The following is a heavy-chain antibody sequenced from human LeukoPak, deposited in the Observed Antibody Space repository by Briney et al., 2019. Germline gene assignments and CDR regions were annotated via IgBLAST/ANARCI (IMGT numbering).Heavy chain of an antibody. D-gene: IGHD3-10*01. J-gene: IGHJ3*02. CDR2: IYYSGNT. CDR1: GGSISSYY. V-gene: IGHV4-59*01. CDR3: ARNLWFGESSDAFYI. Sequence: SETLSLTCTVSGGSISSYYWSWIRQPPGKGLEWIGYIYYSGNTNYNPSLKSRVSISVDTSKNQFSLRLTSVTAADTAVYYCARNLWFGESSDAFYIWGQGTMVTVSS.